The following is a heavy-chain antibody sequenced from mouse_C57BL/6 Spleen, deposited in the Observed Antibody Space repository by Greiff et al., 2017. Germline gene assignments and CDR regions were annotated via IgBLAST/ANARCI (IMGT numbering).Heavy chain of an antibody. CDR2: IYPGDGDT. D-gene: IGHD1-1*01. CDR1: GYAFSSSW. CDR3: AREGNYYGSSYDAMDY. Sequence: QVQLQQSGPELVKPGASVKISCKASGYAFSSSWMNWVKPRPGQGLEWIGRIYPGDGDTNYTGRFKGRGTLPADKSSSTAYMQLSSLTSEDSAVYVCAREGNYYGSSYDAMDYWGQGTSVTVSS. V-gene: IGHV1-82*01. J-gene: IGHJ4*01.